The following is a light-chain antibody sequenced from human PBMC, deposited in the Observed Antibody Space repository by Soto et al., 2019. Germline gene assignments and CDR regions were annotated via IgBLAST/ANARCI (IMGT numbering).Light chain of an antibody. V-gene: IGKV3-11*01. CDR1: QSVGSY. Sequence: EIVLTQSPATLSLSPGERATLSCRASQSVGSYLAWYQQKPGQAPRLLIYDASNRATGIPARFSGSGSGTDFTLTLSSLEPEDFAVYFYQQRSNWLTFGGGTQVEIK. CDR3: QQRSNWLT. J-gene: IGKJ4*01. CDR2: DAS.